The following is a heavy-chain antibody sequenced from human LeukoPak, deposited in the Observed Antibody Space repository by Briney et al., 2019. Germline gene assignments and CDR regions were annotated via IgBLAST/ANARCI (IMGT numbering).Heavy chain of an antibody. CDR1: GGSISSYY. V-gene: IGHV4-59*01. CDR3: ARAYSSPAQDAFDI. Sequence: PSETLSLTCIVAGGSISSYYRSWIRQPQGKGLEWIGYIYYRGSTNYSHSLTSRVTISVDTSKNQFSLKLSSVTAADTAVYYCARAYSSPAQDAFDIWGQGTMVTVSS. D-gene: IGHD6-13*01. J-gene: IGHJ3*02. CDR2: IYYRGST.